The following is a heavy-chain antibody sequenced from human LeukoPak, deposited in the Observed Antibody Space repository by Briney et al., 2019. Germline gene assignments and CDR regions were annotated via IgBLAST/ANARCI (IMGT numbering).Heavy chain of an antibody. D-gene: IGHD1-26*01. Sequence: SVKVSCKASGGTFSSYAISWVRQAPGQGLEWMGGIIPIFGTANYAQKFQGRVTITADESTSTAYMELSSPRSEDTAVYYCARGVVGATGYYFDYWGQGTLVTVSS. CDR2: IIPIFGTA. CDR1: GGTFSSYA. CDR3: ARGVVGATGYYFDY. V-gene: IGHV1-69*01. J-gene: IGHJ4*02.